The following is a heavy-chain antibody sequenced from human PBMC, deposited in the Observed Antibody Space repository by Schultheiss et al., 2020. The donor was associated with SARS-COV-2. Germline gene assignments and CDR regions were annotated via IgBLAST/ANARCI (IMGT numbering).Heavy chain of an antibody. CDR3: ASLFALSTTVVTR. J-gene: IGHJ4*02. V-gene: IGHV1-69*13. D-gene: IGHD4-23*01. CDR1: GYTFTSYG. Sequence: SVKVSCKASGYTFTSYGISWVRQAPGQGLEWMGGIIPIFGTANYAQKFQGRVTITADESTSTAYMELSSLRSEDTAVYYCASLFALSTTVVTRWGQGTLVTVSS. CDR2: IIPIFGTA.